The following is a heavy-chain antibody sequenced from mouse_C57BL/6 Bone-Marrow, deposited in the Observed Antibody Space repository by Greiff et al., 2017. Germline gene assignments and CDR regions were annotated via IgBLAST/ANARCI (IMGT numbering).Heavy chain of an antibody. V-gene: IGHV5-16*01. D-gene: IGHD2-1*01. CDR3: ARDSYGNFYYWYFDV. J-gene: IGHJ1*03. Sequence: DVKLVESEGGLVQPGSSMKLSCTASGFTFSDYYMAWVRQVPEKGLEWVANINYDGSSTYYLDSLQSRFIISRDNAKNILYLQMSSLKSEDTATYYCARDSYGNFYYWYFDVWGTGTTVTVSS. CDR1: GFTFSDYY. CDR2: INYDGSST.